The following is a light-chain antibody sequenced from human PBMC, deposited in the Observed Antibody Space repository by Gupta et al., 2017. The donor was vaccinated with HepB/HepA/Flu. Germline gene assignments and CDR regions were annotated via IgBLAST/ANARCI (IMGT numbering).Light chain of an antibody. Sequence: ALRMTQSPSSLSASTGDRVSITCRASQGISSYLAWYQVKPGKAPKLIIHAASTLQIGVPSRFSGSGSGTEFTLTISCLQSEDFATYYCQQYDDKPRTFGQGTKVEIE. CDR3: QQYDDKPRT. J-gene: IGKJ1*01. CDR1: QGISSY. V-gene: IGKV1-8*01. CDR2: AAS.